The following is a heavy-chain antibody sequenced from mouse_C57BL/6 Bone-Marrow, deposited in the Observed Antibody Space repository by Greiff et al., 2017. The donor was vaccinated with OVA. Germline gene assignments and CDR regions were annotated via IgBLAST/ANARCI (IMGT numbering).Heavy chain of an antibody. Sequence: EVQLQESGPGLAKPSQPLSLTCSVTGYSITSVYWNWIRKFPGNKLEYMGYISYSGSTYYNPSLKSRISITRDTSKNQYYLQLNSVTTEDTATYYCARGYGSSYWYFDVWGTGTTVTVSS. CDR2: ISYSGST. D-gene: IGHD1-1*01. V-gene: IGHV3-8*01. CDR1: GYSITSVY. J-gene: IGHJ1*03. CDR3: ARGYGSSYWYFDV.